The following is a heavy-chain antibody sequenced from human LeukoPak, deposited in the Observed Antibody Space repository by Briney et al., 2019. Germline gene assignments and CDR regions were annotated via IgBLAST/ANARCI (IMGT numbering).Heavy chain of an antibody. CDR2: INPNSGGT. CDR3: AREVGTPPVTTDFDY. V-gene: IGHV1-2*02. J-gene: IGHJ4*02. Sequence: ASVKVSCKASGYTFTGYYMHWVRQAPGQWLEWMGWINPNSGGTNYAQKFQGRVTMTRDTSISTAYMELSRLRSDDTAVYYCAREVGTPPVTTDFDYWGQGTLVTVSS. CDR1: GYTFTGYY. D-gene: IGHD4-17*01.